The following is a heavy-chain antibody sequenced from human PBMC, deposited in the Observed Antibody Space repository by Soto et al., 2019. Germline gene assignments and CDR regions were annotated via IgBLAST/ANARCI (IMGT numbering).Heavy chain of an antibody. CDR1: GFIFASYA. D-gene: IGHD2-2*01. J-gene: IGHJ4*02. CDR3: AKPGGPPTTNYAS. V-gene: IGHV3-23*01. Sequence: EVQLLESGGGLVQPGGSLRLSCAASGFIFASYAMSWVRQAPGKGLEWVSTVSGSGDNTYYEESVKGRFSISRDNSKNMVYLEVNSLSAEDSAIYYCAKPGGPPTTNYASWGQGTLVTVSS. CDR2: VSGSGDNT.